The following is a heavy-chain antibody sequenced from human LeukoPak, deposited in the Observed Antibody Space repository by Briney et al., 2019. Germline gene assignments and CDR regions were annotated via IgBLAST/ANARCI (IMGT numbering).Heavy chain of an antibody. CDR2: ISGSGGST. V-gene: IGHV3-23*01. CDR3: ARGLYGSGKYYFDY. CDR1: GFAFSTYA. Sequence: GGSLRLSCAASGFAFSTYAMSWVRQAPGKGLEWVSGISGSGGSTYYADSVKGRFTISRDNAKNTLYLQMNSLRAEDTAVYYCARGLYGSGKYYFDYWGQGTLVTVSS. D-gene: IGHD3-10*01. J-gene: IGHJ4*02.